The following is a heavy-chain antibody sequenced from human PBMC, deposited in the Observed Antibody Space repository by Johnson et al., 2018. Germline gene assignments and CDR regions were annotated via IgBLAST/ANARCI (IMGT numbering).Heavy chain of an antibody. V-gene: IGHV3-30*18. CDR3: AKGGGGPDAFDI. D-gene: IGHD3-16*01. Sequence: QLVESGGGVVQPGRSLRLSCAASGFTFSSYGMHWVRQAPGKGLEWVAVISYDGSNKYYADSVKGRFTISRDNSKNTLYLQMNSLRAGDTAVYYCAKGGGGPDAFDIWGQGTMVTVSS. CDR1: GFTFSSYG. J-gene: IGHJ3*02. CDR2: ISYDGSNK.